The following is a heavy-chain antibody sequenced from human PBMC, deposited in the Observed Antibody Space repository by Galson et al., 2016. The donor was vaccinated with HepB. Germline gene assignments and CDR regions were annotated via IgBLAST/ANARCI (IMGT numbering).Heavy chain of an antibody. CDR3: AKSQPGYSSGWYTLPIDAFDI. V-gene: IGHV3-23*01. D-gene: IGHD6-19*01. CDR1: GFTFSSYA. J-gene: IGHJ3*02. Sequence: SLRLSCAASGFTFSSYAMGWVRQAPGKGLEWVSTINGSGYNTYYADSVKGRFTISRDNSKNTLYLQVNSLRAEDTAVYYCAKSQPGYSSGWYTLPIDAFDIWGQGTMVTVSS. CDR2: INGSGYNT.